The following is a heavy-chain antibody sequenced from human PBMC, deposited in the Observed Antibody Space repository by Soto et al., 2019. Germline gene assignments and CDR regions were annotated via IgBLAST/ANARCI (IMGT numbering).Heavy chain of an antibody. CDR1: GNTFMRYG. CDR3: TKHGVGYFWNLDI. J-gene: IGHJ2*01. V-gene: IGHV1-18*01. D-gene: IGHD1-1*01. Sequence: QVQLVQSGGEVKKPGASVKVSCKASGNTFMRYGFSWVRQAPGQGLEWMGWISAYNGKTDYAQKLQNRVIMTSQTATSTVYMELTSLTSDDTAVYFCTKHGVGYFWNLDIWGRGNMATVSS. CDR2: ISAYNGKT.